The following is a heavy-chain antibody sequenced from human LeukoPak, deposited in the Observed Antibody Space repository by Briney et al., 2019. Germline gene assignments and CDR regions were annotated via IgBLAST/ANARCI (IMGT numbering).Heavy chain of an antibody. CDR3: ARGYGGYFEPSSDY. J-gene: IGHJ4*02. CDR2: IYSGGST. V-gene: IGHV3-66*01. D-gene: IGHD3-9*01. CDR1: GFTVSSNY. Sequence: GGSLRLSCAASGFTVSSNYMSWVRQAPGKGLEWVSVIYSGGSTYYADSVKGRFTISRDNSKNTLYLQMNSLRAEDTAVYYCARGYGGYFEPSSDYWGQGTLVTVSS.